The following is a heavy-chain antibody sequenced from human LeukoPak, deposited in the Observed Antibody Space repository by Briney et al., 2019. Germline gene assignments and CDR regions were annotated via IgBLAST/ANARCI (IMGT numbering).Heavy chain of an antibody. D-gene: IGHD3-3*01. CDR1: GFTVSGNY. CDR3: TSRLITTNDY. V-gene: IGHV3-66*01. CDR2: IYSGGST. Sequence: GGSLRLSCAASGFTVSGNYMSWVRQAPGKGLEWVSVIYSGGSTYYADSVKGRFTISRDNSKNTLYLQMNSLKTEDTAVYYCTSRLITTNDYWGQGTLVTVSS. J-gene: IGHJ4*02.